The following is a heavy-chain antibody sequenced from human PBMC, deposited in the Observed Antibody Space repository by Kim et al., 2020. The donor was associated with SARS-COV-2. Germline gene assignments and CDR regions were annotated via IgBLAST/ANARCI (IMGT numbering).Heavy chain of an antibody. CDR3: AGRYEYGDNEYDY. J-gene: IGHJ4*02. V-gene: IGHV3-23*01. D-gene: IGHD4-17*01. CDR1: GFIFSSYD. CDR2: ISDGGGRT. Sequence: GGSLRLSCAASGFIFSSYDMSWVRQAPGKGLEWVSSISDGGGRTFYGDSVKGRFTISRDNSKNTLYLQMNSLRAEDTAVYYCAGRYEYGDNEYDYWGQGTLVTVSS.